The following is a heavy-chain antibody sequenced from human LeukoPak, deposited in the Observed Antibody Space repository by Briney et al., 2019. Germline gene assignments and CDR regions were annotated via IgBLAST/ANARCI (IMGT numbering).Heavy chain of an antibody. CDR1: GFTFDDYA. D-gene: IGHD3-3*01. CDR2: ISGDGGST. V-gene: IGHV3-43*02. Sequence: GGSLRLSCAASGFTFDDYAMHWVRQAPEKGLEWVSLISGDGGSTYYADSVKGRFTISRDNSKNSLYLQMNSLRTEDTALYYCAKDLGITNQDGPLDWGQGTLVTVSS. J-gene: IGHJ4*02. CDR3: AKDLGITNQDGPLD.